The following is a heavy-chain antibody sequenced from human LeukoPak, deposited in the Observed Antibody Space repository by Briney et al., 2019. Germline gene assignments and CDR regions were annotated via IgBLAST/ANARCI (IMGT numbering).Heavy chain of an antibody. J-gene: IGHJ4*02. CDR2: INPNSGGT. D-gene: IGHD3-9*01. V-gene: IGHV1-2*02. CDR1: GYTFTGYY. CDR3: ARDYDILTGNYRSHGY. Sequence: ASVKVSCKASGYTFTGYYMHWVRQAPGQGLEWMGWINPNSGGTNYAQKFQGRVTMTRDTSISTAYMELSRLRSDDTAVCYCARDYDILTGNYRSHGYWGQGTQVTVSS.